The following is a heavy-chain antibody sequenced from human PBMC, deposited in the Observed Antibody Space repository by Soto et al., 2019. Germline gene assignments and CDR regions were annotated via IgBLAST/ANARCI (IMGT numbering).Heavy chain of an antibody. J-gene: IGHJ4*02. V-gene: IGHV4-31*03. CDR1: GGSMSSGGYY. D-gene: IGHD5-12*01. CDR3: TRDRRGYSGSCDS. Sequence: QVQLQESGPGLVKPSQTLSLTCTVSGGSMSSGGYYWSWVRQHPGKGLEWIGYIYHNGNAYYNASLKSRVTISVDTSKNQFSLNLRSVTAADTAVYFCTRDRRGYSGSCDSWGQGTLVTVSS. CDR2: IYHNGNA.